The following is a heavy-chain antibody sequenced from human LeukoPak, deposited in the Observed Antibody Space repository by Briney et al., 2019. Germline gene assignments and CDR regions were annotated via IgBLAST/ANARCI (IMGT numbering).Heavy chain of an antibody. V-gene: IGHV3-23*01. CDR2: ISGSGGST. J-gene: IGHJ4*02. CDR3: AKRGYSPVGFVY. Sequence: GRSLRLSCAASGFTFSSYGMHWVRQAPGKGLEWVSAISGSGGSTYYADSVKGRFTISRDNSKNTLYLQMNSLRAEDTAVYYCAKRGYSPVGFVYWGQGTLVTVSS. D-gene: IGHD4-23*01. CDR1: GFTFSSYG.